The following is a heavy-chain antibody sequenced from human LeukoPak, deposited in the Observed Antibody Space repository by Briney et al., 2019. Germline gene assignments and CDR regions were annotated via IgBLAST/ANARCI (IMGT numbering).Heavy chain of an antibody. CDR3: ARVRYYYDSSGYYRLRDFDY. Sequence: SETLSLTCLVPGGSISSYYWSWIRQPPGKGLEWIGYIYYSGSTNYNPSLKSRVTISVDTSKNQFSLKLSSVTAADTAVYYCARVRYYYDSSGYYRLRDFDYWGQGTLVTVSS. V-gene: IGHV4-59*01. J-gene: IGHJ4*02. CDR1: GGSISSYY. CDR2: IYYSGST. D-gene: IGHD3-22*01.